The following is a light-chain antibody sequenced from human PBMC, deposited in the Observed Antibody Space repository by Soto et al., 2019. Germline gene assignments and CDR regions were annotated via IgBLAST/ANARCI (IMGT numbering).Light chain of an antibody. V-gene: IGLV8-61*01. Sequence: QAVVTQEPSFSVSPGGTVTLTCGLTSGSVSTNYYPSWYQQTPGQAPRTLIYSTNTRSPGVPDRFSGSILGNKAALTITGAQADDDSDYYCVLYMGSGISVFGGGTKLTVL. CDR2: STN. J-gene: IGLJ3*02. CDR3: VLYMGSGISV. CDR1: SGSVSTNYY.